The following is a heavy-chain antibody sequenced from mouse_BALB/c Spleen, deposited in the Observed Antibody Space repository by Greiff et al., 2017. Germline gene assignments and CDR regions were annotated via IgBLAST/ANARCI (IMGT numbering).Heavy chain of an antibody. Sequence: DVHLVESGPGLVKPSQSLSLTCTVTGYSITSDYAWNWIRQFPGNKLEWMGYISYSGSTSYNPSLKSRISITRDTSKNQFFLQLNSVTTEDTATYYCARYYYGSSSEAMDYWGQGTSVTVSS. D-gene: IGHD1-1*01. V-gene: IGHV3-2*02. CDR3: ARYYYGSSSEAMDY. CDR1: GYSITSDYA. J-gene: IGHJ4*01. CDR2: ISYSGST.